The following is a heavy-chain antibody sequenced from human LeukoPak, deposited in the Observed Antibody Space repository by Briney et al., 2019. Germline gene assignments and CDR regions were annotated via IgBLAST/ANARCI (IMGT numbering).Heavy chain of an antibody. D-gene: IGHD3-22*01. CDR1: GGSISSYY. Sequence: PSETLSLTCTVSGGSISSYYWSWIRQPAGKGLEWIGRIYTSGSTNYNPSLKSQVTISVDKSKNQFSLKLSSVTAADTAVYYCAGDYYDSSGYLYYFDYWGQGTLVTVSS. V-gene: IGHV4-4*07. CDR3: AGDYYDSSGYLYYFDY. CDR2: IYTSGST. J-gene: IGHJ4*02.